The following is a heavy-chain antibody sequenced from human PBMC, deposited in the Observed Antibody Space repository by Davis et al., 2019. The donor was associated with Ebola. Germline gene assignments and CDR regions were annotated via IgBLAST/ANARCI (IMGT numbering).Heavy chain of an antibody. D-gene: IGHD2-2*01. CDR2: MNPNSGNT. CDR3: ARSRWFDP. Sequence: ASVKVSCKASGGTFSSNSISWMRQATGQGLEWMGWMNPNSGNTGYAQKFQGRVTMTRNTSISTAYMELSSLRSEDTAVYYCARSRWFDPWGQGTLVTVSS. CDR1: GGTFSSNS. J-gene: IGHJ5*02. V-gene: IGHV1-8*01.